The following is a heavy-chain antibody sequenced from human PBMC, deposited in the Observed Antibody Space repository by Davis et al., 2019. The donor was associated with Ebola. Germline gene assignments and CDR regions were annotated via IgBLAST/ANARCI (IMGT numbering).Heavy chain of an antibody. D-gene: IGHD4-23*01. V-gene: IGHV4-31*11. CDR2: IYYSGST. CDR3: ARGGVVPPHYYYGMDV. CDR1: GGSFSGNY. J-gene: IGHJ6*02. Sequence: MPSETLSLTCAVYGGSFSGNYWSWIRQHPGKGLEWIGYIYYSGSTYYNPSLKSRVTISVDTSKNQFSLKLSSVTAADTAVYYCARGGVVPPHYYYGMDVWGQGTTVTVSS.